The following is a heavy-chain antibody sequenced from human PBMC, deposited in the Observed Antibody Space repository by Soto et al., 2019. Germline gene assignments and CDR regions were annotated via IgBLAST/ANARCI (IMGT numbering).Heavy chain of an antibody. V-gene: IGHV1-46*01. CDR3: ARDPYYYASGL. Sequence: EASVTVSCKASGYVFTRYYMHWVRQAPGQGLEWMGIINPSGGSTSYTQKFQGRFTISRDNSKNTLFLQMNSLRAEGTAVYFCARDPYYYASGLWGQGTLVTVSS. D-gene: IGHD3-10*01. CDR1: GYVFTRYY. CDR2: INPSGGST. J-gene: IGHJ4*02.